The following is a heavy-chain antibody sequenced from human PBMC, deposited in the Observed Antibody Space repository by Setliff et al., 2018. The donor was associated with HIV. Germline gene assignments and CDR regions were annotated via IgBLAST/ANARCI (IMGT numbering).Heavy chain of an antibody. CDR2: IWYDGSNK. J-gene: IGHJ4*02. D-gene: IGHD5-12*01. Sequence: GVSLRLSCAASGFTFSSYGMHWVRQAPGKGLEWVAVIWYDGSNKYYADSVKGRFTISRDNSKNTLYLQMNSLRAEDTAVYYCARDLPGGYDTHTFDYWGQGTLVTVSS. V-gene: IGHV3-33*01. CDR1: GFTFSSYG. CDR3: ARDLPGGYDTHTFDY.